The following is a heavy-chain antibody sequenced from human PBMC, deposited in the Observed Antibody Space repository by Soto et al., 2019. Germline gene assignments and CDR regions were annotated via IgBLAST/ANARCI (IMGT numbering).Heavy chain of an antibody. CDR2: ISYDGGNK. D-gene: IGHD3-3*01. Sequence: GGSLRLSCAASGFTFCSYAMHWVRQAPGKGLEWVAVISYDGGNKYYADSVKGRFTISRDNSKNTLYLQMNSLRAEDTAVYYCAREGRYYDFWSGYYRGWFDPWGQGTLVTVSS. J-gene: IGHJ5*02. CDR3: AREGRYYDFWSGYYRGWFDP. CDR1: GFTFCSYA. V-gene: IGHV3-30-3*01.